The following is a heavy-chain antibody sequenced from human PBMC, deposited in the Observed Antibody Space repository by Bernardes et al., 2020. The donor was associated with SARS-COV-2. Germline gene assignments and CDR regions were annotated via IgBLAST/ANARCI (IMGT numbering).Heavy chain of an antibody. Sequence: SETLSLTCAVSGGSISSVGYSWNWIRQPPGGGLEWIGFVYHGGSTSYNPSLKSRVTISVDRSKNHFSLKLTSVTAADTAVYYCARGVKPTPHYFDGSGYRYGSYGMGVWGQGTMVTVSS. D-gene: IGHD3-22*01. CDR2: VYHGGST. CDR3: ARGVKPTPHYFDGSGYRYGSYGMGV. CDR1: GGSISSVGYS. J-gene: IGHJ6*02. V-gene: IGHV4-30-2*01.